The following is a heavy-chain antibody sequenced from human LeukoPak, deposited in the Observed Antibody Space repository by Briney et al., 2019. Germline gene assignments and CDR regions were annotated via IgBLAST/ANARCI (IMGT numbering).Heavy chain of an antibody. D-gene: IGHD2-2*02. V-gene: IGHV4-59*01. Sequence: SEPLSLTCTVSGGSISTYYWSWIRQPPGKGLEWIGYIYDSGSTNYNPSLKSRVTISEDTSKRQFSLKLRSVTAADTAVYYCARVVGRYCSSTSCYIDYWGQGTLVTVSS. CDR3: ARVVGRYCSSTSCYIDY. CDR1: GGSISTYY. CDR2: IYDSGST. J-gene: IGHJ4*02.